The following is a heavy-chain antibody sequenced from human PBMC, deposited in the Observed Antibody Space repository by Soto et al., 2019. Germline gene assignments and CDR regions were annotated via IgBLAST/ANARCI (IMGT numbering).Heavy chain of an antibody. D-gene: IGHD1-26*01. CDR1: GFTFSNNA. CDR3: ARDRWETYYERYLFDY. CDR2: ISYDGINK. Sequence: QVHLGESGGGVVQPGRSLRLSCAASGFTFSNNAMHWVRQAPGKGLEWVAAISYDGINKNYAGSVKGRLTISRDKSKNTLYLQMDSLRAEDKDVYRCARDRWETYYERYLFDYWGQGTLVTVSS. J-gene: IGHJ4*02. V-gene: IGHV3-30-3*01.